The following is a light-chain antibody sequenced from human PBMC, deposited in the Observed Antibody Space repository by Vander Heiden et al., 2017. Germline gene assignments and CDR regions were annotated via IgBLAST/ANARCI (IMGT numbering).Light chain of an antibody. V-gene: IGLV1-40*01. CDR3: QSYDSSLGGHVV. CDR1: TSTIGAGYD. J-gene: IGLJ2*01. CDR2: DNI. Sequence: QSVLTQPPSVSGAPGQRVTISCTGSTSTIGAGYDVHWYQHLPGTAPKLLIYDNINRPSGVPDRFSGSKSGTSASLAITGLQAEDEADYYCQSYDSSLGGHVVFGGGTKLTVL.